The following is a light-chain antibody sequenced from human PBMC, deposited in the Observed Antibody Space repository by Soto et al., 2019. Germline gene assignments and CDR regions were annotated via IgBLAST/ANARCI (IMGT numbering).Light chain of an antibody. Sequence: QSALTQPASVSGSPGQSITISCTGTSSDVGGYKYVSWYQQHPGKVPKLMIYEVTTRPSGVSNRFSGSKSGNTASLTISGLQAEDEADYYCSSYTSTSTQVFGTGTKLTVL. V-gene: IGLV2-14*01. CDR2: EVT. J-gene: IGLJ1*01. CDR3: SSYTSTSTQV. CDR1: SSDVGGYKY.